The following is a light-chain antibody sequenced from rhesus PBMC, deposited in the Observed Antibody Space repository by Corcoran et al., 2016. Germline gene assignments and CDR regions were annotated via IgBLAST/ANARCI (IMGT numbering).Light chain of an antibody. CDR1: HDINNW. V-gene: IGKV1-69*01. Sequence: DIQMTQSPSSLSASVGDRVTITCRASHDINNWLAWYQQKPGKAPKLLIYRAANLETGVPSRVSGSGSGTDFSLTIRSLQPEYAATYYCQHHDNSPFTFGPGTKLDIK. CDR2: RAA. CDR3: QHHDNSPFT. J-gene: IGKJ3*01.